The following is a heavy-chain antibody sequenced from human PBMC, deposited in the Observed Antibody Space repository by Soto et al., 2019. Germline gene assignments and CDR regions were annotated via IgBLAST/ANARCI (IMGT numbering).Heavy chain of an antibody. V-gene: IGHV3-33*03. CDR2: ISYDGSDT. CDR1: GLTFSSFG. Sequence: QVQLVESGGGVVQPGGSLRLSCEVSGLTFSSFGMHWVRQAPGKGLEWVSLISYDGSDTFSADSGRGRFIISRDNPKNTQYPQRNSLKPDDSVVNYCAKDHCGGGCYNYHGMDVWGQGTRSPSP. J-gene: IGHJ6*02. CDR3: AKDHCGGGCYNYHGMDV. D-gene: IGHD2-21*01.